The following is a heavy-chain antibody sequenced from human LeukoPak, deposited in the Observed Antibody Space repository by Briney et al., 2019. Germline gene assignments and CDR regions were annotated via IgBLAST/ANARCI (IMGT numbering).Heavy chain of an antibody. CDR1: VYTFTTYG. Sequence: SVQVSSTASVYTFTTYGISWVRQAPGQGLEWMGWINAYNGNTNYAQKLQGRVTMTTDTSTSTAYMELRSLRSDDTAVYYCARPRGSSGRGDFAYWGQGTLVTVSS. V-gene: IGHV1-18*01. D-gene: IGHD6-19*01. J-gene: IGHJ4*02. CDR2: INAYNGNT. CDR3: ARPRGSSGRGDFAY.